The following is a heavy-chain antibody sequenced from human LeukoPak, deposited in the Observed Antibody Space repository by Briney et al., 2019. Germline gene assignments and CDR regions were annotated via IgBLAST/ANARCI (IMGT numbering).Heavy chain of an antibody. CDR2: IYHSGST. V-gene: IGHV4-30-2*01. J-gene: IGHJ4*02. D-gene: IGHD2-15*01. CDR1: GGSISSGGYY. CDR3: ARTIGYCSGGSCYTYDY. Sequence: PSQTLSLTCTVSGGSISSGGYYWSWIRQPPGKGLEWIGCIYHSGSTYYNPPLKSRVTISVDRSKNQFSLKLSSVTAADTAVYYCARTIGYCSGGSCYTYDYWGQGTLVTVSS.